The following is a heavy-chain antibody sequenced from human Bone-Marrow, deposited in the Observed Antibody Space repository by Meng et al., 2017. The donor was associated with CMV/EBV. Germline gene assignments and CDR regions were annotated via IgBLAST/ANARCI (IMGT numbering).Heavy chain of an antibody. CDR2: INPNSGGT. Sequence: ASVKVSCKASGYTFTGYYMHWVRQAPGQGLEWMGWINPNSGGTNYAQKFQGRVTMTRDTSISTAYMDLSRLRSEDTAVYYCARDVSTVTHVLDDYWGQGTLVTVSS. CDR1: GYTFTGYY. D-gene: IGHD4-17*01. J-gene: IGHJ4*02. CDR3: ARDVSTVTHVLDDY. V-gene: IGHV1-2*02.